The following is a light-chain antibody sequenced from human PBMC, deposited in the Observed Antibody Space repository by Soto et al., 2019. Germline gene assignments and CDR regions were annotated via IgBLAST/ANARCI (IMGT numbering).Light chain of an antibody. Sequence: QSALTQPASVSGSPGQSITISCTGTSSDVGDYNYVSRYQQHPGKAPKLMIYEVSNRPSGVSNRFSGSKSGNTASLTISGLQAEDEADYYCGSYTSSSTYVFGTGTKLTVL. CDR3: GSYTSSSTYV. CDR1: SSDVGDYNY. CDR2: EVS. J-gene: IGLJ1*01. V-gene: IGLV2-14*01.